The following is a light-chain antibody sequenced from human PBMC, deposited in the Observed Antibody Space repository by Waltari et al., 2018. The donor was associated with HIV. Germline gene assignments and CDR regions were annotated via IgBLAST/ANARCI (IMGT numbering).Light chain of an antibody. CDR1: QDISGA. J-gene: IGKJ4*01. Sequence: ASQLTQTPSSLSASVGDRDTITCRGSQDISGALAWYQHKPGKPPKLLIHDASIVETGVPSKFSGSGAGADFTLTISSLQPEDFATYYCQQFNSYPLTFGAGTTVEIK. CDR2: DAS. CDR3: QQFNSYPLT. V-gene: IGKV1-13*02.